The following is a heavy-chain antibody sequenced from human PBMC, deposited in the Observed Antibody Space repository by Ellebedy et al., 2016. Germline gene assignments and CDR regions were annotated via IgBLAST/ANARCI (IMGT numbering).Heavy chain of an antibody. J-gene: IGHJ4*02. V-gene: IGHV3-74*01. CDR3: ALRGEGDKKGAFES. Sequence: GESLKISCAASGFTFTNYWMHWVRQAPGKGLMWLSQINVDGNRTDYADSVKGRFTISRDNAKNTVWLQMNSLRAEDTAVYHCALRGEGDKKGAFESWGQGTLLTVSS. D-gene: IGHD1-26*01. CDR1: GFTFTNYW. CDR2: INVDGNRT.